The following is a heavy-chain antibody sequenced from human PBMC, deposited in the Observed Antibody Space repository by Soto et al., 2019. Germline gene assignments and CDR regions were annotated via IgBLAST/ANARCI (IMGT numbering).Heavy chain of an antibody. CDR2: INPSGGST. CDR1: GYIFTSYY. D-gene: IGHD3-16*02. Sequence: QVQLVQSGAEVKKPGASVKVSCKASGYIFTSYYMHWVRQAPGQGLEWMGVINPSGGSTIYAQKFQGRPTMTRDTSTSTDYGELSSLRCEDTAVDYCARLGPSGYVWWSFRNTGGLYGFDIWGQGTMVTVSS. V-gene: IGHV1-46*01. J-gene: IGHJ3*02. CDR3: ARLGPSGYVWWSFRNTGGLYGFDI.